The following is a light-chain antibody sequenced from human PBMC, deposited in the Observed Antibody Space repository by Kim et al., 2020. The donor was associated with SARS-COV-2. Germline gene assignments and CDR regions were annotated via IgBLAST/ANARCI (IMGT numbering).Light chain of an antibody. CDR3: QYGSNWPPLFT. CDR1: QRVNRY. V-gene: IGKV3-11*01. Sequence: PGDRATLACGASQRVNRYVSWYQQKPGQAPRLLIYAASNRATGIPARFSGSGSGTDFTLTISSLEPEDFAVYYCQYGSNWPPLFTFGPGTIVDIK. J-gene: IGKJ3*01. CDR2: AAS.